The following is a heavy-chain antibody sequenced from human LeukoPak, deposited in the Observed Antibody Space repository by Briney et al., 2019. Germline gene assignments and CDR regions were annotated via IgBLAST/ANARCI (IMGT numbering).Heavy chain of an antibody. J-gene: IGHJ3*02. CDR1: GGSFSGYY. V-gene: IGHV4-34*01. CDR3: ARAETDSSRNAFDI. D-gene: IGHD6-19*01. CDR2: INHSGRT. Sequence: SETLSLTCAVYGGSFSGYYWSWIRQPPGKGLEWIGEINHSGRTNYNPSLKSRVTISVDTSKNQFSLKLSSVTAADTAVYYCARAETDSSRNAFDIWGQGTMVTVSS.